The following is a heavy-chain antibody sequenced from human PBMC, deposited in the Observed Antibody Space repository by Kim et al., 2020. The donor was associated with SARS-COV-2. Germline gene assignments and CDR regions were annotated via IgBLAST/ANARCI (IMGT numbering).Heavy chain of an antibody. J-gene: IGHJ4*02. CDR2: ISANGANT. Sequence: GGSLRLSCGASGFTYSIYGMSWVRQAPGKGLEWFSAISANGANTYYADSVKGRFTMSRDNSKNTLYLQMNSLRAEDTAVYYCAKDLGGSFDYWGQGTLVTVSS. V-gene: IGHV3-23*01. CDR1: GFTYSIYG. D-gene: IGHD7-27*01. CDR3: AKDLGGSFDY.